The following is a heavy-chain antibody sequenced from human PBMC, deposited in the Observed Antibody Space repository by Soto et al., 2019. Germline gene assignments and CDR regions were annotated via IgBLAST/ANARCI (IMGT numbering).Heavy chain of an antibody. CDR1: GDSISNVNCC. Sequence: SETLSLTCTVSGDSISNVNCCWSWIRQPPDKGLEWIGHIYNGGSTYSNPSLRSRVTISVDKSNNQFSLKLTSATAADTAIYYCTTLPPRIVVVVSPIPTWGQGTPVTVSS. V-gene: IGHV4-30-4*03. CDR3: TTLPPRIVVVVSPIPT. D-gene: IGHD2-15*01. J-gene: IGHJ5*02. CDR2: IYNGGST.